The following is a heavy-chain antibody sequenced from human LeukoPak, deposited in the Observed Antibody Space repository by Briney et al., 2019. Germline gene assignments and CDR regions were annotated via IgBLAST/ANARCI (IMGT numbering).Heavy chain of an antibody. V-gene: IGHV1-18*01. J-gene: IGHJ4*02. D-gene: IGHD6-19*01. CDR1: GYSFTSYG. Sequence: GESLKISCKGSGYSFTSYGINWVRQAPGQGLEWMGWISVYNGNTNYAQKLQGRVTMPTDTSTGTAYMELRSLRSDDTAVYYCARGDIAVAGTGYFDYWGQGTLVTVSS. CDR3: ARGDIAVAGTGYFDY. CDR2: ISVYNGNT.